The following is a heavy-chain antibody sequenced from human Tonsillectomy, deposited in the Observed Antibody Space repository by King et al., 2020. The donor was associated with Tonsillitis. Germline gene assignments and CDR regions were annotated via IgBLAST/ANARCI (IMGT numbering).Heavy chain of an antibody. J-gene: IGHJ4*02. CDR3: ARNKGHCDGGSCFPYNY. CDR1: GGSISSGSYC. Sequence: VQLQESGPGLVKPSETLSLTCTVSGGSISSGSYCWGWIRQPPGKGLEWIGCIFYSGTTYYKSSLKSRVTISVDTSRNQFSLRMSSVTAADTAVYYCARNKGHCDGGSCFPYNYWGQGTLVTVSS. D-gene: IGHD2-15*01. CDR2: IFYSGTT. V-gene: IGHV4-39*01.